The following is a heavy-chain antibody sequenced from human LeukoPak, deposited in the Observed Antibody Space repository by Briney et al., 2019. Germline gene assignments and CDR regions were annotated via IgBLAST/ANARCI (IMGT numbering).Heavy chain of an antibody. J-gene: IGHJ3*02. V-gene: IGHV1-69*13. D-gene: IGHD3-22*01. CDR1: GGTFSSYA. Sequence: ASVKVSCKASGGTFSSYATSWVRQAPGQGLEWMGGIIPIFGTANYAQKFQGRVTITADESTSTAYMELSSLRSEDTAVYYCARQRRDYYDSSGYPVVAFDIWGQGTMVTVSS. CDR2: IIPIFGTA. CDR3: ARQRRDYYDSSGYPVVAFDI.